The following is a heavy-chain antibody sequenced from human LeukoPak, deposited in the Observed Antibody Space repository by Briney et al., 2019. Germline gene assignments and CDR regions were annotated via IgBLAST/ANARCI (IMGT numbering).Heavy chain of an antibody. CDR3: AKDTLIVVVPAAQFDP. CDR2: ISSSSSYI. D-gene: IGHD2-2*01. CDR1: GFTFSSYS. J-gene: IGHJ5*02. V-gene: IGHV3-21*04. Sequence: GGSLRLSCAASGFTFSSYSMNWVRQAPGKGLEWVSSISSSSSYIYYADSVKGRFTISRDNSKNTLYLQMNSLRAEDTAVYYCAKDTLIVVVPAAQFDPWGQGTLVTVSS.